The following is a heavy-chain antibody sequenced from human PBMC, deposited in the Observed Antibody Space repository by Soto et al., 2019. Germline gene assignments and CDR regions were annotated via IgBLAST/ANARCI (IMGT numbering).Heavy chain of an antibody. CDR3: AREGLLLLPDY. CDR1: GYTFTSYG. CDR2: ISAYNGNT. Sequence: ASVKVSCKASGYTFTSYGISWVRQAPGQGLEWMGWISAYNGNTNYAQKLPGRVTMTTDTSTSTAYMEVRSLTSDDTAVYYCAREGLLLLPDYWGQGTLVTVSS. J-gene: IGHJ4*02. D-gene: IGHD3-22*01. V-gene: IGHV1-18*01.